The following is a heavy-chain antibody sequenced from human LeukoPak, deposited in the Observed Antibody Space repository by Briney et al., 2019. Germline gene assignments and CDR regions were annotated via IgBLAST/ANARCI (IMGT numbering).Heavy chain of an antibody. D-gene: IGHD6-19*01. J-gene: IGHJ4*02. Sequence: PGGSLRLSCAASGFTFSSYAMHWVRQAPGKGLEWVAVMSHDGSNKCYGDSVKGRFTISRDNSKNTLYLQMNSLRAEDTAVYYCAKLDSSGWSRPFDYWGQGTLVTVSS. CDR3: AKLDSSGWSRPFDY. CDR1: GFTFSSYA. CDR2: MSHDGSNK. V-gene: IGHV3-30*18.